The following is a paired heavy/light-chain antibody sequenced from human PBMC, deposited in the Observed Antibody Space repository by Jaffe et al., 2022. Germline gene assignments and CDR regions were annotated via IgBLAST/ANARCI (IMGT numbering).Heavy chain of an antibody. D-gene: IGHD1-26*01. Sequence: QVQLQESGPGLVKPSETLSLTCAVSGYSISSNYYWGWIRQPPGKGLEWIGSIYHSGSSYYNPSLKSRVTISVDTSKNQFSLKLSSVTAADTAVYYCARRGSGSYQRYGAFDIWGQGTMVTVSS. J-gene: IGHJ3*02. V-gene: IGHV4-38-2*01. CDR1: GYSISSNYY. CDR3: ARRGSGSYQRYGAFDI. CDR2: IYHSGSS.
Light chain of an antibody. CDR3: AAWDDSLNGYV. V-gene: IGLV1-44*01. CDR2: SNN. CDR1: SSNIGSNT. J-gene: IGLJ1*01. Sequence: QSVLTQPPSASGTPGQRVTISCSGSSSNIGSNTVNWYQQLPGTAPRLLIYSNNQRPSGVPDRFSGSKSGTSASLAISGLQSEDEADYYCAAWDDSLNGYVFGTGTKVTVL.